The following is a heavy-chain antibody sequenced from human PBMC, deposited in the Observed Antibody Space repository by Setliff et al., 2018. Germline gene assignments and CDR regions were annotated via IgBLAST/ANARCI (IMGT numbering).Heavy chain of an antibody. J-gene: IGHJ4*02. Sequence: PFETLSLTCAVYGGSFGGYYWSWIRQPPGKGLEWIGEINHSGSTNYNPSLKSRVTISVDTSKNQFSLKLSSVTAADTAVYYCARGGVQRWLQSHYFDYWGQGTLVTVSS. V-gene: IGHV4-34*01. CDR1: GGSFGGYY. D-gene: IGHD5-12*01. CDR3: ARGGVQRWLQSHYFDY. CDR2: INHSGST.